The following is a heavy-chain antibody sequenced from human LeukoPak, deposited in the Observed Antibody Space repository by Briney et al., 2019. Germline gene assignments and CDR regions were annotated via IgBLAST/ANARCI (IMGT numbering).Heavy chain of an antibody. V-gene: IGHV4-4*07. Sequence: PSETLSLTCTVSGGSISSYYWSWIRQPAGKGQEWIGRIYTSGSTIYNPSLKSRVTMSVDTSKNQFSLKLSSVTAADTAVYYCARDFFGDKPYYFEYWGQGTLVTVSS. CDR1: GGSISSYY. D-gene: IGHD3-10*01. J-gene: IGHJ4*02. CDR3: ARDFFGDKPYYFEY. CDR2: IYTSGST.